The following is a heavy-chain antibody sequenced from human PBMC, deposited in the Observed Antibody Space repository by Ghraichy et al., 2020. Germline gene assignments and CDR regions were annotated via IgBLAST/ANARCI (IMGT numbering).Heavy chain of an antibody. D-gene: IGHD3-3*01. Sequence: ASVKVSCKVSGYTLTELSMHWVRQAPGKGLEWMGGFDPEDGETIYAQKFQGRVTMTEDTSTDTAYMELSSLRSEDTAVYYCAASRITIFGVVIIDNNWFDPWGQGTLVTVSS. CDR3: AASRITIFGVVIIDNNWFDP. J-gene: IGHJ5*02. CDR2: FDPEDGET. V-gene: IGHV1-24*01. CDR1: GYTLTELS.